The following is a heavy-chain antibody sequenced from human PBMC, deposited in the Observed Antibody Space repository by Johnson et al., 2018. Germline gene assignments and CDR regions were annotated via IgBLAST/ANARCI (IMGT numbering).Heavy chain of an antibody. CDR2: IRWNSGGI. CDR3: ARGMVPPSGSYYERRPGDAFDI. Sequence: EVQLVEAGGGLVQPGGSLRLSCAASGFTFGDYAMHWVRQAPGKGLEWVSGIRWNSGGIDYADSVKGRFTISRDNSKNTLYLQMNSLRAEDTAVYYCARGMVPPSGSYYERRPGDAFDIWGQGTMVTVSS. CDR1: GFTFGDYA. V-gene: IGHV3-9*01. D-gene: IGHD1-26*01. J-gene: IGHJ3*02.